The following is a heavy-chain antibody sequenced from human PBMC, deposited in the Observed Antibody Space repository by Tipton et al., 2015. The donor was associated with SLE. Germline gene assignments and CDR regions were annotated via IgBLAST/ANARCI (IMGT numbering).Heavy chain of an antibody. CDR2: IYHTGST. D-gene: IGHD4-11*01. J-gene: IGHJ4*02. CDR3: ARHDYNDYYLDY. Sequence: TLSLTCTVSGGSISRIGYYWSWIRQHPGKGPEWIGYIYHTGSTYYNPSLESRLTISIDTSKNQFSLKLSSVTAADTAVYYCARHDYNDYYLDYWGQGTLVTVSS. V-gene: IGHV4-31*03. CDR1: GGSISRIGYY.